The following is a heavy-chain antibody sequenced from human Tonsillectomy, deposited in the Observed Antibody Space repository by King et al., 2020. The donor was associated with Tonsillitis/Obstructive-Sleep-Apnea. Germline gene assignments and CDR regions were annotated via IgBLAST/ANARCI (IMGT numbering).Heavy chain of an antibody. CDR2: ISYDGGSK. CDR1: GFTFRNYA. CDR3: ARDLWGNYPVH. J-gene: IGHJ4*02. Sequence: VQLVESGGGVVQPGRSLRLSCAASGFTFRNYAMHRVRQAPGKGLEWVAVISYDGGSKYYADSVKGRFTISRDNSKNTLYLQMNSLRAEDTAVYYCARDLWGNYPVHWGQGALVTVSS. V-gene: IGHV3-30*01. D-gene: IGHD3-16*02.